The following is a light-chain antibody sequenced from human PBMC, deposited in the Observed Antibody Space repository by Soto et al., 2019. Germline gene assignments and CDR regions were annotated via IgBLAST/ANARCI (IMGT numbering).Light chain of an antibody. J-gene: IGKJ4*01. CDR2: GAS. Sequence: EIVLTQSPGTLSLSPGERATLSCRASHSVSSSYLAWYQQKPGQAPRLLIYGASSRATGIPDRFSGSGSGTDFTLTISRLEPEDFAVYYCQQYGSSPASTFGGGTKVDIK. CDR3: QQYGSSPAST. CDR1: HSVSSSY. V-gene: IGKV3-20*01.